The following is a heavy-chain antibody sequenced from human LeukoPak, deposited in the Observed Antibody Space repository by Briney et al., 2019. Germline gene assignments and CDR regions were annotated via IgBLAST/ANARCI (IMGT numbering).Heavy chain of an antibody. CDR2: IIPVFGTA. J-gene: IGHJ5*02. V-gene: IGHV1-69*01. CDR3: ARDSPRSHCSSTSCYNWFDP. D-gene: IGHD2-2*01. CDR1: GGTFSSYA. Sequence: SVKVSCKASGGTFSSYAISWVRQAPGQGLEWMVGIIPVFGTANYAQKFQGRVTITADESTSTAYMELSSLRSEDTAVYYCARDSPRSHCSSTSCYNWFDPWGPGTLVTVSS.